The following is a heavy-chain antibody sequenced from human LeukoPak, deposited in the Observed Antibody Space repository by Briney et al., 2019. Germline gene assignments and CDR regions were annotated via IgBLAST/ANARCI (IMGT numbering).Heavy chain of an antibody. J-gene: IGHJ4*02. V-gene: IGHV4-34*01. D-gene: IGHD3-10*01. CDR1: GGSFSGYY. CDR3: ASRRPGSGPIDY. CDR2: INHSGSA. Sequence: SETLSLTCAVYGGSFSGYYWSWTRQPPGKGLEWLGEINHSGSANYNPSLKSRVTISVDTSKNQFSLKLSSVTAADTAVYYCASRRPGSGPIDYWGQGTLVTVSS.